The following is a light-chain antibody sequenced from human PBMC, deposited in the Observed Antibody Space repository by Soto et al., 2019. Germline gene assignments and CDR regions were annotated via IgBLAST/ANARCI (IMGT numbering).Light chain of an antibody. V-gene: IGLV2-8*01. CDR2: DVN. J-gene: IGLJ2*01. CDR3: CSYAGSDNFVV. CDR1: SSDIGGSNY. Sequence: QSVLTQPPSASGSPGQSVTISCTGTSSDIGGSNYVSWYQHHPGKAPKLLIYDVNNRPSGVPDRFSGSKSGTTASLTVSGLQSEDEADYFCCSYAGSDNFVVFGGGTKVTVL.